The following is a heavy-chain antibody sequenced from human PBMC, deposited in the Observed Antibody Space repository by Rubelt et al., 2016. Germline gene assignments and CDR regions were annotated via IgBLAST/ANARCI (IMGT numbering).Heavy chain of an antibody. Sequence: GSLRLSCAASGFTFTTYWMSWVRQAPGKVLEWVANINQDGSEKYYVDSVRGRFTISRDNAKNSLYLQMNSLRAEDTAVYFCARLMTGVTIFDHWGQGTLVTVSS. CDR3: ARLMTGVTIFDH. V-gene: IGHV3-7*03. CDR1: GFTFTTYW. CDR2: INQDGSEK. D-gene: IGHD4-11*01. J-gene: IGHJ4*02.